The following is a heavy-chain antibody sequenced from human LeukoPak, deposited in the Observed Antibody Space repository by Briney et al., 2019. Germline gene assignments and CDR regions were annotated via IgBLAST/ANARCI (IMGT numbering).Heavy chain of an antibody. CDR2: IYYSGST. V-gene: IGHV4-39*07. Sequence: SETLSLTCTVSGGSISSSSYYWGWIRQPPGKGLEWIGSIYYSGSTYYNPSLKSRVTISVDTSKNQFSLKLSSVTAADTAVYYCASSLSSGNSEFLGAFDIWGQGTMVTVSS. D-gene: IGHD4-23*01. CDR1: GGSISSSSYY. CDR3: ASSLSSGNSEFLGAFDI. J-gene: IGHJ3*02.